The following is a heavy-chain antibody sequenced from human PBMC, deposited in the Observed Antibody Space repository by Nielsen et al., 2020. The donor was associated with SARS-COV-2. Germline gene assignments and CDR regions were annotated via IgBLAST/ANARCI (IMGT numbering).Heavy chain of an antibody. Sequence: GGSLRLSCAASGFTFSSYEMNWVRQAPGKGLEWVSYISSSGSTIYYAGSVKGRFTISRDNAKNSLYLQMNSLRAEDTAVYYCAREGDSSGTVGYDAFDIWGQGTMVTVSS. CDR3: AREGDSSGTVGYDAFDI. J-gene: IGHJ3*02. D-gene: IGHD3-22*01. CDR2: ISSSGSTI. V-gene: IGHV3-48*03. CDR1: GFTFSSYE.